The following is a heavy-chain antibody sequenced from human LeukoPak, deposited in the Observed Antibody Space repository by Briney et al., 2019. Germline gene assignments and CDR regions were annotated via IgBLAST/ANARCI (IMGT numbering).Heavy chain of an antibody. CDR3: AKGYNYAYEY. Sequence: GGSLRLSCAASGFTVSSSYMNWVRQAPGKGLEWVSLIYSGGSTYYADSVKGRFTISRDNSKNTLYLQMNSLRPEDTAVYYCAKGYNYAYEYWGQGTLVTVSS. J-gene: IGHJ4*02. D-gene: IGHD5-18*01. V-gene: IGHV3-53*01. CDR1: GFTVSSSY. CDR2: IYSGGST.